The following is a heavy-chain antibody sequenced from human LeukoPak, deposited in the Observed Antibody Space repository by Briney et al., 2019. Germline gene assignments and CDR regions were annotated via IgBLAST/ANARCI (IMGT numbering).Heavy chain of an antibody. D-gene: IGHD1-7*01. Sequence: SETLSLTCTVSGGSINSNNYYWGWIRQPPGKGLEWIASVYYSGDTWYNPSLKSRVTISVDTSKNQFSLKVTSVTAADTSVYYCARLPELLNDPFDYWGQGALVTVSS. J-gene: IGHJ4*02. V-gene: IGHV4-39*01. CDR2: VYYSGDT. CDR1: GGSINSNNYY. CDR3: ARLPELLNDPFDY.